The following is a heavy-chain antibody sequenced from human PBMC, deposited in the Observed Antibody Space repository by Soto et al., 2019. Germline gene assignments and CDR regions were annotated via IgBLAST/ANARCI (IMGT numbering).Heavy chain of an antibody. CDR3: VRDSHGDY. CDR2: IDHDGPT. CDR1: GFTFSNYW. Sequence: EVQLVASGGGLVQPGGSLRLSCAGSGFTFSNYWMHWVRQAPGKGLEWVSRIDHDGPTDYADSVRGRFTISRDNAENTLYLQMNSLRPEDTAVYYCVRDSHGDYWGQGTRVTVSS. V-gene: IGHV3-74*01. J-gene: IGHJ4*02.